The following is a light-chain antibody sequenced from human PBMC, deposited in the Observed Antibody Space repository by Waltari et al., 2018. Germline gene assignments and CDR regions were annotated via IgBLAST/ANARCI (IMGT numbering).Light chain of an antibody. Sequence: QSVLTQPPSVSAAPGQRVTISCSGGSSNIGNNYVSWYRQFPGTAPKLLIYENPERPSGIPGRFVGSKSGTSSTLDITGLQAGDEADYYCGTWDSSLSGAVFGGGTHLTVL. J-gene: IGLJ7*01. V-gene: IGLV1-51*02. CDR3: GTWDSSLSGAV. CDR2: ENP. CDR1: SSNIGNNY.